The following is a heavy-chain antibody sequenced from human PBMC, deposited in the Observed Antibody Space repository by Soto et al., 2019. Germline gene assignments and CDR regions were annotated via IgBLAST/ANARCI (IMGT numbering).Heavy chain of an antibody. CDR3: ARDHGQIAAGDLIDY. CDR2: ISAYNANT. J-gene: IGHJ4*02. Sequence: QVQLVQSGAEVKKPGASVKVSCKASGYTFTSYGISWVRQAPGQGLEWMGWISAYNANTNYAQKFQGRVTMTTDTSASTAYMELRSLRSVDTAVYYGARDHGQIAAGDLIDYWGQGTLVTVSS. CDR1: GYTFTSYG. V-gene: IGHV1-18*01. D-gene: IGHD6-13*01.